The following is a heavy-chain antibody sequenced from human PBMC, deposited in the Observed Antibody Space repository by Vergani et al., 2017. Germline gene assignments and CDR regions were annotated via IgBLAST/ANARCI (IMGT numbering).Heavy chain of an antibody. CDR2: IKRDGTET. J-gene: IGHJ1*01. Sequence: EVQLLESGGGLVQPGGSLRLSCEASGFTFSSYAMSWVRQAPGKGLEWVASIKRDGTETFYVDSVKGRFTISRDNAKTTLYLQMNSLRDEDRGVYYCERISGGSAPYLHYWGQGTLVTVAS. V-gene: IGHV3-7*01. D-gene: IGHD2-15*01. CDR1: GFTFSSYA. CDR3: ERISGGSAPYLHY.